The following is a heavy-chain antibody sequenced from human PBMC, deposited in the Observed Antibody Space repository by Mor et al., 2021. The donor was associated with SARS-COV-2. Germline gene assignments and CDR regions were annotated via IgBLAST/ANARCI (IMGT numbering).Heavy chain of an antibody. D-gene: IGHD2-8*02. CDR2: TLYGSKWQS. Sequence: QSPSRGLEWLGRTLYGSKWQSDYAGAVKSRATVNPDTSKNQFSLQLSSVTPEDSAVYYCARGYWSSGLDVWGHGTTVTVSS. J-gene: IGHJ6*02. V-gene: IGHV6-1*01. CDR3: ARGYWSSGLDV.